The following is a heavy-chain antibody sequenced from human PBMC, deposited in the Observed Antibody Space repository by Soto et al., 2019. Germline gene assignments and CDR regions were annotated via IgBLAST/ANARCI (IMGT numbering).Heavy chain of an antibody. CDR2: MYYDGSNQ. D-gene: IGHD2-15*01. Sequence: QVHLVESGGGVVQPGRSLRLSCVGSGFTFSSHGMHWVRQTPGKGLEWVAVMYYDGSNQYYADSVKGRFTISRDSSKNTVYLQMNSLRGEDTAVYYRARDSWAYSTGYYFDYWGQGTLVIVSS. V-gene: IGHV3-33*01. J-gene: IGHJ4*02. CDR1: GFTFSSHG. CDR3: ARDSWAYSTGYYFDY.